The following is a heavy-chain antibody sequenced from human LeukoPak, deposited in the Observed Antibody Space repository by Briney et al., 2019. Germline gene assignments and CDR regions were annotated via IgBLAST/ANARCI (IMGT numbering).Heavy chain of an antibody. V-gene: IGHV3-30*02. D-gene: IGHD6-13*01. CDR2: IWYDGSKK. J-gene: IGHJ4*02. CDR3: AKDRYSGLNTIDY. Sequence: PGGSLRLSCAASGFTFSTYVMHWVRQAPGKGLEWVAVIWYDGSKKDYADSVKGRFTISRDNSKSTLYLQMNSLRAEDTAVHYCAKDRYSGLNTIDYWGQGTLVTVSS. CDR1: GFTFSTYV.